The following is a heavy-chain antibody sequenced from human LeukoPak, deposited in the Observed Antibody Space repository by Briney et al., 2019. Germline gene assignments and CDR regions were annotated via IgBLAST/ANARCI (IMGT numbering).Heavy chain of an antibody. CDR3: ARDNYGTLDY. J-gene: IGHJ4*02. Sequence: ASVKVSCKVSGYTFTDYYIHWVRQAPGHGLEWMGWTSPKSGDTRYTQKFQGRVTMTGDTSISTVYMELDRLTFDDTAVYYCARDNYGTLDYWGQGTLVTVSS. CDR2: TSPKSGDT. D-gene: IGHD4-17*01. V-gene: IGHV1-2*02. CDR1: GYTFTDYY.